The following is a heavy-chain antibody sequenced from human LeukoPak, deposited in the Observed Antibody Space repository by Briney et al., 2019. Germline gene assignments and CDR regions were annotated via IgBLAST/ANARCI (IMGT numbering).Heavy chain of an antibody. V-gene: IGHV3-48*03. J-gene: IGHJ4*02. Sequence: PGGSLRLSCAASGFTFSSYEMNWVRQAPGKGLEWVSYIVSSGSTIYYADSVRGRFTISRDNAKNSLFLQMNSLRAEDTALYYCARGSGSFLDYWGQGTLVTLSS. CDR3: ARGSGSFLDY. CDR2: IVSSGSTI. D-gene: IGHD1-26*01. CDR1: GFTFSSYE.